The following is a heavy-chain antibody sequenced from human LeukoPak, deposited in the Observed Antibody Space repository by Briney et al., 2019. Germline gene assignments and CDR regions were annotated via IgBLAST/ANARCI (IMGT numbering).Heavy chain of an antibody. D-gene: IGHD3-9*01. CDR3: AKGDVLPSYPTFDY. Sequence: SGGSLRLSCAASGFTFSSYALSWVRQAPGEGLEWVSVISASGGTTYYADSVKGRFTISRDTSKDTVYLQMHSLRAEDTAVYYCAKGDVLPSYPTFDYWGQGTLVTVSS. CDR2: ISASGGTT. CDR1: GFTFSSYA. J-gene: IGHJ4*02. V-gene: IGHV3-23*01.